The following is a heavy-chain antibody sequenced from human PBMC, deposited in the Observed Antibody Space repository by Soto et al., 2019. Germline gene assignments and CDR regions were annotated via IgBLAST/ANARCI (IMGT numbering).Heavy chain of an antibody. J-gene: IGHJ4*02. CDR3: VSSSNGACRD. D-gene: IGHD4-4*01. CDR2: MTYGRGTA. V-gene: IGHV4-39*01. CDR1: GGPISISHYY. Sequence: HLQLQEPGPGLVKPSETLSLTCTVSGGPISISHYYWGWIRQSPGKGLDWIGSMTYGRGTAYYNSPLKSRVPLSVDTAKNQFSLILSSVTAEDSAVYFFVSSSNGACRDWGQGTVVTV.